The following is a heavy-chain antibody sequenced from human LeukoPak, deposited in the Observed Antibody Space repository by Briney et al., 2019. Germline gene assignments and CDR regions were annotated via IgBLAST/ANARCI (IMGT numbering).Heavy chain of an antibody. Sequence: SGPTLVNPPQTLTLTCTFSGFSLNTRGVGVGWIRQPPGRALEWLAPIYWDDDRRYSPSLKSRLTITKDTSKNQVVLTMTNMDPVDTATYFCAHRKNYYDSSVFDNWGQGTLVTVSS. CDR3: AHRKNYYDSSVFDN. D-gene: IGHD3-22*01. CDR2: IYWDDDR. CDR1: GFSLNTRGVG. V-gene: IGHV2-5*02. J-gene: IGHJ4*02.